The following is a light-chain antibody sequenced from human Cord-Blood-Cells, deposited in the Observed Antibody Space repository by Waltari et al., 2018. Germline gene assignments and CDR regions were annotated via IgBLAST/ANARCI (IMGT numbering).Light chain of an antibody. CDR3: QQYYSTPTWT. V-gene: IGKV4-1*01. J-gene: IGKJ1*01. CDR2: WAS. Sequence: DILMTQSPDSLAVSLGERAPINCKSSQSVLYSSNNKNYLAWYQQKPGQPPKLLIYWASTRESGVPDRFSGSGSGTDFTLTISSLQAEDVAVYYCQQYYSTPTWTFGQGTKVEIK. CDR1: QSVLYSSNNKNY.